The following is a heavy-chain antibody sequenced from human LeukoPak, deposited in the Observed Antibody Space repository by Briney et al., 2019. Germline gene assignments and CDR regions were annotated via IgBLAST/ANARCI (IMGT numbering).Heavy chain of an antibody. D-gene: IGHD6-13*01. V-gene: IGHV1-18*01. J-gene: IGHJ5*02. CDR1: GYTFTSYG. Sequence: ASVKVSCKASGYTFTSYGISWVRQAPGQGLEWMGWISAYNGNTNYAQKLQGRVTMTTDTSTSTAYMELRSLRSDDTAVYYCARLAAAGRFPGWFDPWGQGTLVTVSS. CDR2: ISAYNGNT. CDR3: ARLAAAGRFPGWFDP.